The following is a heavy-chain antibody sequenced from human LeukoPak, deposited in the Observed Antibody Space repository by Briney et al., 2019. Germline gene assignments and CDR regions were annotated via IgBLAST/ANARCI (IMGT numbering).Heavy chain of an antibody. Sequence: GGSLRLSCAASVFTFSSYEMNWVRQAPGKGLEWVSNISTSGSYIYYADSVKCRFTISRDNDQNSLYLQMNTLRDEDMAVYYSAREEIGAAGEYFDYWGQGTLVTVSS. J-gene: IGHJ4*02. CDR2: ISTSGSYI. CDR3: AREEIGAAGEYFDY. D-gene: IGHD6-13*01. CDR1: VFTFSSYE. V-gene: IGHV3-48*03.